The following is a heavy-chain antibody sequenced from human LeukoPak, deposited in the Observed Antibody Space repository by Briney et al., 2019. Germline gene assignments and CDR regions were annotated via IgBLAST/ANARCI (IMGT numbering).Heavy chain of an antibody. CDR3: AREYCSSTSCYRYFDY. CDR2: IYSGGST. D-gene: IGHD2-2*02. Sequence: PAGGSLRLSCAASGFTVSSNYMSWVRQAPGKGLEWVSVIYSGGSTYYADSVKGRFTISRDNSKNTLYLQMNSLRAEDTAVYYCAREYCSSTSCYRYFDYWGQGTLVTVSS. V-gene: IGHV3-53*01. CDR1: GFTVSSNY. J-gene: IGHJ4*02.